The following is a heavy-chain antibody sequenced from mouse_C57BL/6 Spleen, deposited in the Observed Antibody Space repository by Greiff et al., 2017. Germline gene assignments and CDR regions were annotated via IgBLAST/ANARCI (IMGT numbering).Heavy chain of an antibody. CDR2: ISYDGSN. CDR3: AREGDYYGSGFAY. CDR1: GYSITSGYY. V-gene: IGHV3-6*01. J-gene: IGHJ3*01. D-gene: IGHD1-1*01. Sequence: EVKLVESGPGLVKPSQSLSLTCSVTGYSITSGYYWNWIRQFPGNKLEWMGYISYDGSNNYNPSLKNRISITRDTSKNQFFLKLNSVTTEDTATYYCAREGDYYGSGFAYWGQGTLVTVSA.